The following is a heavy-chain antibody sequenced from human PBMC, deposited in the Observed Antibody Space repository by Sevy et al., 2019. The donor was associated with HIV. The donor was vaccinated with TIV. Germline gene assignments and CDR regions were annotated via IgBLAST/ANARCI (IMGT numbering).Heavy chain of an antibody. Sequence: ASVKVSCKASGGTFSSYAISWVRQAPGQGLEWMGRIIPIFGTANYAQKFQGRVTITEDESTSTAYMELSSLRSEDTAVYYCARGETPTNYYDSSGYYLFDCWGQGTLVTVSS. CDR1: GGTFSSYA. J-gene: IGHJ4*02. CDR3: ARGETPTNYYDSSGYYLFDC. D-gene: IGHD3-22*01. V-gene: IGHV1-69*13. CDR2: IIPIFGTA.